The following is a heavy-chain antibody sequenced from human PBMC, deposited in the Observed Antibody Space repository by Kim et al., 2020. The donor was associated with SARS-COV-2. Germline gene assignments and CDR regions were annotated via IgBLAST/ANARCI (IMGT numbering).Heavy chain of an antibody. CDR3: ARHPYDFWSGYSSFDY. Sequence: PSLKSRVTRDVNPSKNQFSLKLSSVTAADTAVYYCARHPYDFWSGYSSFDYWGQGTLVTVSS. J-gene: IGHJ4*02. V-gene: IGHV4-39*01. D-gene: IGHD3-3*01.